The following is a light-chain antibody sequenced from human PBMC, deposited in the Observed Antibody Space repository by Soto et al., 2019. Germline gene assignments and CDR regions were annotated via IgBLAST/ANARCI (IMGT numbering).Light chain of an antibody. CDR3: CSYAGSSTV. J-gene: IGLJ3*02. V-gene: IGLV2-23*01. CDR1: SSDVGSFSI. Sequence: QPVLTQPASESGSPGQSITISCSGTSSDVGSFSIVSWYQQHPGKAPKLVIFEGSRRPSGISDRFSGSKSGNTASLTISGLQAEDEADYYCCSYAGSSTVFGGGTKLTVL. CDR2: EGS.